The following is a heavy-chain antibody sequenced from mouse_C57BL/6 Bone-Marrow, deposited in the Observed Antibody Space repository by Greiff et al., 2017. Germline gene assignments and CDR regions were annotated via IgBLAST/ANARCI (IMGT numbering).Heavy chain of an antibody. J-gene: IGHJ2*01. D-gene: IGHD3-2*02. CDR2: ISDGGSYT. CDR3: ARDQDKPYFDY. CDR1: GFTFSSYA. V-gene: IGHV5-4*01. Sequence: DVMLVESGGGLVKPGGSLKLSCAASGFTFSSYAMSWVRQTPEKRLEWVATISDGGSYTYYPDNVKGRFTISRDNAKNNLYLQMSHLKSEDTAMYYCARDQDKPYFDYWGQGTTLTVSS.